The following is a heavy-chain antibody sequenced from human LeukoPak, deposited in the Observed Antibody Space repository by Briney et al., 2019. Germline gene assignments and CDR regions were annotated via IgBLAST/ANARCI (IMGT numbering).Heavy chain of an antibody. CDR3: ARSDYGDNYFDY. Sequence: SETLSLTCAVYGGSFSGYYWSWIRQPPGKGLEWIGEINHSGSTNYNPSLKSRVTISVDTSKNQFSLKLSSVTAADTAVYYCARSDYGDNYFDYWGQGTLVTVSS. J-gene: IGHJ4*02. CDR2: INHSGST. D-gene: IGHD4-17*01. V-gene: IGHV4-34*01. CDR1: GGSFSGYY.